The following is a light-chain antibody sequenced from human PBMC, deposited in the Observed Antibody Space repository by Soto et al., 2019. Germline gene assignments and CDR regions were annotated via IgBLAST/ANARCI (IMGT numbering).Light chain of an antibody. CDR1: SSDVGGYNY. J-gene: IGLJ1*01. CDR2: AVS. V-gene: IGLV2-14*01. CDR3: CSYTVSGTYV. Sequence: QSALTQPASVSGSPGQSITISCTGTSSDVGGYNYVSWYQQHPGKAPKLMIYAVSNRPSGVSNRFSGSKSGSTATLTISGLQAEDEADYYCCSYTVSGTYVFGTGTKGTVL.